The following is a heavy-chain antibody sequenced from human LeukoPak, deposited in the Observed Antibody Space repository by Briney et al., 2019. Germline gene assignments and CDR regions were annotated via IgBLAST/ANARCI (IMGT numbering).Heavy chain of an antibody. CDR1: GFTFSNYM. Sequence: GGSLRLSCAASGFTFSNYMMHWVRQAPGKGLVWVSRIKSDGITITYADSVKGRFTISRDNAKNTLYLQMNSLRAEDTAVYYCAREVSMRTGEDYWGQGTLVTVSS. D-gene: IGHD3-10*01. J-gene: IGHJ4*02. CDR3: AREVSMRTGEDY. CDR2: IKSDGITI. V-gene: IGHV3-74*01.